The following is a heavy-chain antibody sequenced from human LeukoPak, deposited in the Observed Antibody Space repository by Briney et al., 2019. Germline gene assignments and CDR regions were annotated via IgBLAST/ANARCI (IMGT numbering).Heavy chain of an antibody. D-gene: IGHD5-18*01. J-gene: IGHJ3*02. Sequence: PSETLSPTCTVSGGSISSYYWSWIRQPPGKGLEWIGYIYYSGSTNYNPSLKSRVTISVDTSKNQFSLKLSSVTAADTAVYYCARGYSYRADAFDIWGQGTMVTVSS. CDR2: IYYSGST. CDR1: GGSISSYY. V-gene: IGHV4-59*01. CDR3: ARGYSYRADAFDI.